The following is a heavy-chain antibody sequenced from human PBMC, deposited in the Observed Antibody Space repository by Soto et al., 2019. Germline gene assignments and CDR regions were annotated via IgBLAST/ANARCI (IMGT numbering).Heavy chain of an antibody. CDR1: GKPFTSYD. Sequence: GSVKGSFKACGKPFTSYDINWVRQATGHGLEWMGWINPNSGNIGYAQKFQGRVTMTRYTAIRTAYMEVSRLRSDDTAVYYCARGRASGSYYLLDYWGQGTLVTVSS. CDR3: ARGRASGSYYLLDY. CDR2: INPNSGNI. J-gene: IGHJ4*02. D-gene: IGHD3-10*01. V-gene: IGHV1-8*01.